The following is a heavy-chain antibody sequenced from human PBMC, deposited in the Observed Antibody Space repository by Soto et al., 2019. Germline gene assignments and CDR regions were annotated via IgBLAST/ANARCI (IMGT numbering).Heavy chain of an antibody. CDR2: ILAFFGTA. V-gene: IGHV1-69*12. D-gene: IGHD2-15*01. Sequence: QVQLVQSGAEVKKPGSSVKVSCKASGGSFRREAINWVRQAPGQGPEWMGGILAFFGTADYAQKFQGRVTLTADVSTTTVYMELGSLRFEETAVYYCATGHEFGGHSDAFDVWGQGTMVIVSS. J-gene: IGHJ3*01. CDR1: GGSFRREA. CDR3: ATGHEFGGHSDAFDV.